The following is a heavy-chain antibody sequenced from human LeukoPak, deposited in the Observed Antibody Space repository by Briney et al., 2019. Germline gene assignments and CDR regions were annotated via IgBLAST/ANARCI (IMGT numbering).Heavy chain of an antibody. Sequence: SETLSLTCTVSGGSISSGGYYWSWIRQHPGKGLEWIGYIYYSGSTYFNPSLKSRVTISVDKSKNQFSLKLSSVTAADTAVYYCARGVAAAGPRRWFDPWGQGTLVTVSS. V-gene: IGHV4-31*03. CDR2: IYYSGST. J-gene: IGHJ5*02. D-gene: IGHD6-13*01. CDR3: ARGVAAAGPRRWFDP. CDR1: GGSISSGGYY.